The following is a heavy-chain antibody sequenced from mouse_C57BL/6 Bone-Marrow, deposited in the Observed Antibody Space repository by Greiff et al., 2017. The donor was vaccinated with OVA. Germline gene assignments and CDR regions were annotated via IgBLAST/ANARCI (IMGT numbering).Heavy chain of an antibody. CDR1: GISITTGNYR. CDR2: IYYSGTI. Sequence: EVQLQESGPGLVKPSQTVFLTCTVTGISITTGNYRWSWIRQFPGNKLEWIGYIYYSGTITYNPSLTSQTTITRDTPKNQFFLDMNSLTAEDTATYYCAREGDSYAMDYWGQGTSVTVSS. D-gene: IGHD3-3*01. J-gene: IGHJ4*01. V-gene: IGHV3-5*01. CDR3: AREGDSYAMDY.